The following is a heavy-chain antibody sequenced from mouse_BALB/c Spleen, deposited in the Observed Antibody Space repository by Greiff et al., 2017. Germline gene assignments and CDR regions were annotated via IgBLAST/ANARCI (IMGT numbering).Heavy chain of an antibody. CDR2: IHYSGST. CDR3: AYYYGGAMDY. CDR1: GYSITSGYS. D-gene: IGHD2-1*01. V-gene: IGHV3-1*02. J-gene: IGHJ4*01. Sequence: VQLQQSGPDLVKPSQSLSLTCTVTGYSITSGYSWHWIRQFTGNQLEWMGYIHYSGSTNYNPSLKSRISITRDTSKNQFFLQLNSVTTEDTATYYCAYYYGGAMDYWGQGTSVTVSS.